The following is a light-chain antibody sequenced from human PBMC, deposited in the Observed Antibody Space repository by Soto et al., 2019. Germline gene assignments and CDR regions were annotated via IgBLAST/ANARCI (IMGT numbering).Light chain of an antibody. CDR2: SSN. CDR3: AAWDDSLNGYV. J-gene: IGLJ1*01. V-gene: IGLV1-44*01. CDR1: SSNIGSNT. Sequence: QSVLTQPPSASGTPGQRVTISCSGSSSNIGSNTVNWYQQLPGTAPKLLIYSSNQRPSGVPDRFSGSKSVTSASLAISGLQSEDEADYYCAAWDDSLNGYVFGTGTKVTVL.